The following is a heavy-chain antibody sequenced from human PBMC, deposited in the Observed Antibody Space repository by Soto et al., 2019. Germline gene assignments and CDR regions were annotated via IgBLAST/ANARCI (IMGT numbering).Heavy chain of an antibody. Sequence: SETLSLTCTVSGGSISSYYWSWIRQPPVNGLEWIGYIYYSGSTNYNPSLKSRVTISVDTSKNQFSLKLSSVTAADTAVYYCAREAGIAVAGFDYWGQGTLVTVSS. CDR2: IYYSGST. D-gene: IGHD6-19*01. J-gene: IGHJ4*02. CDR1: GGSISSYY. V-gene: IGHV4-59*01. CDR3: AREAGIAVAGFDY.